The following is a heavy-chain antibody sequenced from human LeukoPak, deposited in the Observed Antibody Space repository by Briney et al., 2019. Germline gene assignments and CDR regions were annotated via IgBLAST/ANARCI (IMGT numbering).Heavy chain of an antibody. V-gene: IGHV4-34*01. D-gene: IGHD3-22*01. CDR2: INHSGST. J-gene: IGHJ4*02. CDR3: ARGGSSGYYYYDSSGYFHPFDY. Sequence: SETLSLTCAVYGGSFSGYYWSWIRQPPGKGLEWIGEINHSGSTNYNPALKSRGTISVDTSKNQFSLKLSSVTAADTAVYYCARGGSSGYYYYDSSGYFHPFDYWVQGTLVTVSS. CDR1: GGSFSGYY.